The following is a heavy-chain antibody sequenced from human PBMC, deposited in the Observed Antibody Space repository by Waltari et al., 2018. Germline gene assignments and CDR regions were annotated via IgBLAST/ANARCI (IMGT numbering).Heavy chain of an antibody. V-gene: IGHV4-4*02. Sequence: QVQLQESGPGLVKPSGTLSLTCAVSGGSISSSNWWSWVRQPPGKGLEWIGEIYHSGSTNYNPSPKSRATISVDKSRTQFSRKLGSVTAAATAVYYCARPPLQRRNFTFDYWGQGTLVTVSS. CDR3: ARPPLQRRNFTFDY. D-gene: IGHD6-25*01. CDR2: IYHSGST. CDR1: GGSISSSNW. J-gene: IGHJ4*02.